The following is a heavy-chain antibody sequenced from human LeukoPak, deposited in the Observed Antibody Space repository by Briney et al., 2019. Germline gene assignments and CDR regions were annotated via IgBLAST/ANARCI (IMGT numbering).Heavy chain of an antibody. V-gene: IGHV3-23*01. Sequence: GGSLRLSCVVSGFTFSMYGMAWLRLAPGKGLEWVSSISDSGRNIYYADSVKGRFTISRDNSKNTLYLQMNTLRAEDTALYSCAIDIRDKSGSGNYGWFDPWGQGTLVTVSP. CDR3: AIDIRDKSGSGNYGWFDP. CDR2: ISDSGRNI. D-gene: IGHD3-10*01. CDR1: GFTFSMYG. J-gene: IGHJ5*02.